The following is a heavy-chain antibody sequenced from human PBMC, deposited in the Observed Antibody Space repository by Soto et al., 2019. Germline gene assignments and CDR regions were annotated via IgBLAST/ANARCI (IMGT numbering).Heavy chain of an antibody. V-gene: IGHV3-9*01. CDR1: GFTFDDYA. D-gene: IGHD6-13*01. J-gene: IGHJ6*02. Sequence: PGGSLRLSCAASGFTFDDYAMHWVRQAPGKGLEWVSGISWNSGSIGYADSVQGRFTISRDNAKNSLYLQMNSLRAEDTALYYCAKDNRGQKGYSSCLTPLYYSRMDVWCQGTTVTVSS. CDR2: ISWNSGSI. CDR3: AKDNRGQKGYSSCLTPLYYSRMDV.